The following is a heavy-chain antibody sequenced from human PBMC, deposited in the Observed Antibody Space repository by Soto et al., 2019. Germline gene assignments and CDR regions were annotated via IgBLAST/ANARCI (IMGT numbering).Heavy chain of an antibody. V-gene: IGHV4-34*01. CDR3: ARGPGYDYVWGSYRRGPHYFDY. J-gene: IGHJ4*02. CDR2: INHSGST. CDR1: GGSFSGYY. D-gene: IGHD3-16*02. Sequence: PWETLSLTCAVYGGSFSGYYWSWIRQPPGKGLEWIGEINHSGSTNYNPSLKSRVTISVDTSKNQFSLKLSSVTAADTAVYYCARGPGYDYVWGSYRRGPHYFDYWGQGTLVTVSS.